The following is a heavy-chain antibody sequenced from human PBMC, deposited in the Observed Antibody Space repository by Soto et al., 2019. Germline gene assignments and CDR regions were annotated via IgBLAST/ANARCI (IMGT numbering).Heavy chain of an antibody. Sequence: AVGSLRLSCAASGFTFSSYARSWVRQAPGKGLEWVSAISGSGGSTYYADSVKGRFTISRDNSKNTLYLQMNSLRAEDTAVYYCAKDRVVVAASWFDPWGQGTLVTVSS. V-gene: IGHV3-23*01. J-gene: IGHJ5*02. CDR3: AKDRVVVAASWFDP. CDR2: ISGSGGST. CDR1: GFTFSSYA. D-gene: IGHD2-15*01.